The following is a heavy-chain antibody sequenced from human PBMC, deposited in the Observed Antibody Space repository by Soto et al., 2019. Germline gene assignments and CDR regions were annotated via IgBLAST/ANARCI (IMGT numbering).Heavy chain of an antibody. V-gene: IGHV3-30*18. CDR1: GFTFSTYA. Sequence: QVQLVESGGGVVQPGTSPRLSCAASGFTFSTYAMHWVRQAPGKGLEWVAMISKDGNDQYYADSVKGRFTVSRDNSKNTVSLQMHSLRPEDTAFYYCAKDRWEFTRYFDSWGQGTLVTVSS. D-gene: IGHD1-26*01. CDR2: ISKDGNDQ. J-gene: IGHJ4*02. CDR3: AKDRWEFTRYFDS.